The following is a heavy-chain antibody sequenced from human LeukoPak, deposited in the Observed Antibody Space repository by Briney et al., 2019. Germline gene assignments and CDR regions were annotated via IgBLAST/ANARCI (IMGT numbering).Heavy chain of an antibody. Sequence: PSETLSLTCTVSGCSISSSSYYWGWIRQPPGKGLEWIGSIYYSGSTYYNPSLKSRVTISVDTSKNQFSLKLSSVTAADTAVYYCASRRYSSGVTSWGQGTLVTVSS. V-gene: IGHV4-39*01. D-gene: IGHD6-19*01. CDR3: ASRRYSSGVTS. CDR1: GCSISSSSYY. CDR2: IYYSGST. J-gene: IGHJ4*02.